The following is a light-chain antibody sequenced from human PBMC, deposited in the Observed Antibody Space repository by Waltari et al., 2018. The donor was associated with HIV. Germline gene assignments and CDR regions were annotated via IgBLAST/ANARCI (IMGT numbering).Light chain of an antibody. CDR1: STDVRGYTY. CDR3: NSYTKNNTWV. Sequence: QSALTQPASVSASPVQSLTISCTGTSTDVRGYTYASWYQRYPGKAPKLMIYEVSNRPSGVSNRFSGSKSVSTASLTISGLQAEDEADYYCNSYTKNNTWVFGGGTKLTVL. CDR2: EVS. J-gene: IGLJ3*02. V-gene: IGLV2-14*01.